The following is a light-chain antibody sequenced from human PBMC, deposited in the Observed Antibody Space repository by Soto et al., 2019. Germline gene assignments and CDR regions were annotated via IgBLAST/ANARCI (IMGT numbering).Light chain of an antibody. Sequence: EIVMTQTPATLSVSPGERATLSCRTSQSVSSNLAWYQQKPGQAPRLLIYGASTRATGISARFSGSGSGTEFTVTISSLQSEDVAVYYCQQYNNWPLTFGGGTKVEIK. CDR3: QQYNNWPLT. CDR1: QSVSSN. J-gene: IGKJ4*01. CDR2: GAS. V-gene: IGKV3-15*01.